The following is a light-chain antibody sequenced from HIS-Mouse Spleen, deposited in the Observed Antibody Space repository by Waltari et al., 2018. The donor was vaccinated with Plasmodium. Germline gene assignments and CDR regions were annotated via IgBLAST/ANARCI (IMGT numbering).Light chain of an antibody. J-gene: IGKJ4*01. CDR2: GAS. V-gene: IGKV3-20*01. CDR1: QSVSSSY. Sequence: EIVLTQSPGTLSLSPGERATLSCRASQSVSSSYLAWYQQKPGHAPRLLIYGASSRATGIPDMFSGSGSGTDFTLTISRLEPEDFAVYYCQQYGSSPLTFGGGTKVEIK. CDR3: QQYGSSPLT.